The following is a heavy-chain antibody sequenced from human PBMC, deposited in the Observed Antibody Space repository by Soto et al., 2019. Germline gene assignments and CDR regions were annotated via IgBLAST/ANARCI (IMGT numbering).Heavy chain of an antibody. D-gene: IGHD3-22*01. CDR1: GFTFSSYE. CDR2: ISSSGSTI. CDR3: ARDSRQYYDSSGYYCYFDY. V-gene: IGHV3-48*03. Sequence: PXESLLNSCAASGFTFSSYEMNWVRQAPGKGLEWVSYISSSGSTIYYADSVKGRFTISRDNAKNSLYLQMNGLRAEDTGVYYCARDSRQYYDSSGYYCYFDYWGQGTLVTVSS. J-gene: IGHJ4*02.